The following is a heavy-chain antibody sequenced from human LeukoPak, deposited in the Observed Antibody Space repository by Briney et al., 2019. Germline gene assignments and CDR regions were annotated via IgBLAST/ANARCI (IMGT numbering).Heavy chain of an antibody. CDR2: IKSKTDGGTT. CDR3: TTMGLWFGELPGH. Sequence: GGSLRLSCAASGFTFSSYWMHWVRQAPGKGLEWVGRIKSKTDGGTTDYAAPVKGRFTISRDDSKNTLYLQMNSLKTEDTAVYYCTTMGLWFGELPGHWGQGTLVTVSS. J-gene: IGHJ4*02. V-gene: IGHV3-15*01. CDR1: GFTFSSYW. D-gene: IGHD3-10*01.